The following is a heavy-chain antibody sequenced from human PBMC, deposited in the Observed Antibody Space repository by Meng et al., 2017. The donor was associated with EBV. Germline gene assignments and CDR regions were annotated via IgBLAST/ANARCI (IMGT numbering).Heavy chain of an antibody. V-gene: IGHV3-73*01. CDR2: VETKTSKYAT. Sequence: VGSGGGLGQPGGSLKLSCGASGLIFRDFAMHWVRQASGKGLEWVGRVETKTSKYATAYAASVKGRFSVSRDDSKNMVFLEMNSLKTEDTARYYCWGDLNYGSYWGQGTLVTVSS. CDR1: GLIFRDFA. D-gene: IGHD3-16*01. J-gene: IGHJ4*02. CDR3: WGDLNYGSY.